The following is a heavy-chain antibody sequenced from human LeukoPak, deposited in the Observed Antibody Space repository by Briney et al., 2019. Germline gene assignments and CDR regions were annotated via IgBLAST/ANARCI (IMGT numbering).Heavy chain of an antibody. CDR2: ISPTGDIK. V-gene: IGHV3-11*01. J-gene: IGHJ4*02. CDR1: GFTFGHFY. D-gene: IGHD3-16*01. CDR3: AREHWAAPDH. Sequence: VGSLRLSCEASGFTFGHFYMAWIRQAPGRGLEPLSFISPTGDIKKYVDSVKGRFTISRDNAKNSMYLEMNSLSAEDTAFYYCAREHWAAPDHWGQGTLVTVSP.